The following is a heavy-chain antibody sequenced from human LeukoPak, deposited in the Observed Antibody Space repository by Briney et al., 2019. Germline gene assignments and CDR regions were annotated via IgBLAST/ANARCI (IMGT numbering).Heavy chain of an antibody. V-gene: IGHV4-59*01. CDR2: IYYSGST. CDR1: GGSISSYY. Sequence: KPSETLSLTCTVSGGSISSYYWSWIRQPPGKGLEWIGYIYYSGSTNYNPSLKSRVTISVDTSKNQFSLKVRSVTAADTAVYYCARGSDWYGFFDIWGQGTMVSVSS. J-gene: IGHJ3*02. D-gene: IGHD3/OR15-3a*01. CDR3: ARGSDWYGFFDI.